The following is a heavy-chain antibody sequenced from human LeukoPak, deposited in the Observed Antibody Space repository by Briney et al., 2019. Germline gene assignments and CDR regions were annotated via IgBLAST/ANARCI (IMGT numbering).Heavy chain of an antibody. CDR1: GGSFSGYY. D-gene: IGHD1-1*01. CDR2: INHSGST. J-gene: IGHJ6*03. Sequence: SETLSLTCAVYGGSFSGYYWSWIRQPPGKGLEWIGEINHSGSTNYNPSLKSRVTISVDTSKNQFSLKLSSVTAADTAVYYCARGRGYNWNVACYYYMDVWGKGTTVTVSS. V-gene: IGHV4-34*01. CDR3: ARGRGYNWNVACYYYMDV.